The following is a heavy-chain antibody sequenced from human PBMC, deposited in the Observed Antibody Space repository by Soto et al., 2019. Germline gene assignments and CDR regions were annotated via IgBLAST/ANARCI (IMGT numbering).Heavy chain of an antibody. D-gene: IGHD3-10*01. CDR2: IYYSGST. V-gene: IGHV4-31*03. CDR3: ERIIWLGYAFDI. CDR1: GGSISSGGYY. Sequence: QVQLQESGPGLVKPSQTLSLTCTVSGGSISSGGYYWSWIRQHPGKGLEWIGYIYYSGSTYYNPSLKSRVTTSEDTSKNQFSLKLSSVTAADTAVYCCERIIWLGYAFDIWGQGTMVTVSS. J-gene: IGHJ3*02.